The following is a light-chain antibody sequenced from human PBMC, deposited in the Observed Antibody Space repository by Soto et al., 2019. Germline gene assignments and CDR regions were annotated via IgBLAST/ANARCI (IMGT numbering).Light chain of an antibody. Sequence: QSVLTQPPSMSGAPGQRVTISCTGSSSNIGAGYDVHWYQLLPGTAPKLLIYGNTNRPSGVPDRFSGSKSGTSASLAITGLRAEDEADYYCQARDSSLNSWVFGGGTKLTVL. V-gene: IGLV1-40*01. J-gene: IGLJ3*02. CDR1: SSNIGAGYD. CDR2: GNT. CDR3: QARDSSLNSWV.